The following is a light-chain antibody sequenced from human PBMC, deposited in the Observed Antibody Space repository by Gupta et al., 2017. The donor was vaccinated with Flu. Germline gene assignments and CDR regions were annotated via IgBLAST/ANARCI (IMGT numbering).Light chain of an antibody. CDR1: SSDVGGFNS. CDR3: NSYSGSDTLWV. J-gene: IGLJ3*02. V-gene: IGLV2-11*01. Sequence: SPLPQPRPAPGSPDRPVTISCTGTSSDVGGFNSVSWYQQHPGKAPKVIIYDVSKRPSGVSDRFSGSNSGNTASLTISGLQAEDEADYYCNSYSGSDTLWVFGPGTKLTVL. CDR2: DVS.